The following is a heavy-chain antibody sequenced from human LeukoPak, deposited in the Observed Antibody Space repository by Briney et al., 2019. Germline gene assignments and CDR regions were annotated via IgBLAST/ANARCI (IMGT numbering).Heavy chain of an antibody. CDR1: GGSISSGHFY. CDR3: ARDRSTVDYYGLDV. V-gene: IGHV4-30-4*01. CDR2: IYYNGIT. D-gene: IGHD4-23*01. Sequence: SQTLSLTCTVSGGSISSGHFYWSWIRQPPEKGLEYIGYIYYNGITFYNPSLRSRITISIDTSKNQFSLKLNSVTAADTAVYYCARDRSTVDYYGLDVWGQGTTGIVSS. J-gene: IGHJ6*02.